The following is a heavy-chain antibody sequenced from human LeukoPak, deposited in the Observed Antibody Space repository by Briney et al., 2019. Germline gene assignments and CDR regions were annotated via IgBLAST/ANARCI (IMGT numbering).Heavy chain of an antibody. CDR1: GYTFTTYD. V-gene: IGHV1-8*01. Sequence: ASVEVSCKASGYTFTTYDINWVRQAPGQGLEWMGWMNSISGNTGYAQKFQGRVTMTRDTSISTAYMELSSLISEDTGVYYCARAMFYYDSSGYYAWFDPWGQGTQVTVSS. CDR3: ARAMFYYDSSGYYAWFDP. J-gene: IGHJ5*02. D-gene: IGHD3-22*01. CDR2: MNSISGNT.